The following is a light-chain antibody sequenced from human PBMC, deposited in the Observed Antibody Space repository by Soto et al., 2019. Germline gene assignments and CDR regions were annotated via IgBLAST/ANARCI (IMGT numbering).Light chain of an antibody. CDR2: WAS. J-gene: IGKJ5*01. Sequence: DIVMTQSPASLAVSLGERATINCKSSPSVLYSSNSKNYLAWYPQKPGQPPKLLIYWASTRESGVPDRFSGSGSWTDFTLTISSRQAEDVASYYCKQYYSSPSTFGQGTRLEIK. CDR1: PSVLYSSNSKNY. CDR3: KQYYSSPST. V-gene: IGKV4-1*01.